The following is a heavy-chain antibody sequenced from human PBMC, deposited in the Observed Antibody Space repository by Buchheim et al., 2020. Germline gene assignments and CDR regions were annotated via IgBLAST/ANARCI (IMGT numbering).Heavy chain of an antibody. J-gene: IGHJ6*02. CDR3: AKDPSGSYYYYGMDV. CDR1: GFTFSSYG. Sequence: QVQLVESGGGVVQPGRSLRLSCVASGFTFSSYGMHWVRQAPGKGLEWVAVISYDGSNKYYADSVKGRFTISRDNSKNTLYLQMNSLRAEDTAVYYCAKDPSGSYYYYGMDVWGQGTT. CDR2: ISYDGSNK. V-gene: IGHV3-30*18. D-gene: IGHD1-26*01.